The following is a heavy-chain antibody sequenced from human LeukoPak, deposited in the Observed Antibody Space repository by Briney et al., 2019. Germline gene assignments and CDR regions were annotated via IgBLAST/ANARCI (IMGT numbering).Heavy chain of an antibody. J-gene: IGHJ3*01. D-gene: IGHD3-10*01. CDR3: AGGRMIRGVILSYGAFDL. CDR1: DGSISSYY. CDR2: INYSGKT. V-gene: IGHV4-59*08. Sequence: SETLSLTCTVSDGSISSYYWSWIRQPPGKGLEWIGQINYSGKTTYNPSLNSRITLSIDTSKTQFSLKLSSVPAADTAVYYCAGGRMIRGVILSYGAFDLWGQGTVVTVSS.